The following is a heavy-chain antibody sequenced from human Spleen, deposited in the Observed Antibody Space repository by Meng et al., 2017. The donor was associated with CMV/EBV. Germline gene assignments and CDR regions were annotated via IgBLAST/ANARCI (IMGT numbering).Heavy chain of an antibody. D-gene: IGHD3-3*01. Sequence: ASGFTFDDYGMSWVRQAPGKGLEWVSGINWNGGSTGYADSVKGRFTISRDNAKNSLYLQMNSLRAEDTALYYCARDNYDFWSGYLDYWGQGTLVTVSS. CDR1: GFTFDDYG. CDR2: INWNGGST. J-gene: IGHJ4*02. CDR3: ARDNYDFWSGYLDY. V-gene: IGHV3-20*03.